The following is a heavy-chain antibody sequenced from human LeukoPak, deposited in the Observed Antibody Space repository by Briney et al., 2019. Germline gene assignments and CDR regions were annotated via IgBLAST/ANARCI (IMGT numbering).Heavy chain of an antibody. D-gene: IGHD5-24*01. Sequence: GGSLRLSCAASGFTFSSYWMHWVRQAPGKGLVWVSRINSDESTTNYADSVKGRFTISRDNAKNTLYLQINSLRAEDTAVYYCARGERGSYHFEYWGQGTLVTVSS. V-gene: IGHV3-74*01. CDR2: INSDESTT. J-gene: IGHJ4*02. CDR1: GFTFSSYW. CDR3: ARGERGSYHFEY.